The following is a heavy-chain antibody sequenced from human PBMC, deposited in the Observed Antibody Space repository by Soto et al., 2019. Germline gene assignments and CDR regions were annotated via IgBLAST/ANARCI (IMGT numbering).Heavy chain of an antibody. D-gene: IGHD3-10*01. V-gene: IGHV3-48*02. CDR2: ISSSSRTI. Sequence: EVQLVESGGGLVQPGGSLRVSCAASGFTLSSYSMNWVRQAPGKGLEWVSYISSSSRTIYYADSVKGRFTISRDNAKNSLYLQMNSLRDEDTAVYYCARAQYGSGSVYYCGMDVWGQGTTVTVSS. CDR1: GFTLSSYS. CDR3: ARAQYGSGSVYYCGMDV. J-gene: IGHJ6*02.